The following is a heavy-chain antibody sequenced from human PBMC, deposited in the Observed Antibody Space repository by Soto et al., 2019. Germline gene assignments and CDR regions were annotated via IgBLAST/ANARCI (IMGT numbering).Heavy chain of an antibody. CDR3: AKSLDGNLDWFVP. J-gene: IGHJ5*02. D-gene: IGHD3-10*01. CDR2: ISSSSSYI. V-gene: IGHV3-21*06. Sequence: GGSLRLSCAASGFTFSSYSMNWVRQAPGKGLEWVSSISSSSSYIYYADSVKGRFTVSRDNAKNSLYLQMDSLRVEDTGVYYCAKSLDGNLDWFVPWGQGTVVTAPQ. CDR1: GFTFSSYS.